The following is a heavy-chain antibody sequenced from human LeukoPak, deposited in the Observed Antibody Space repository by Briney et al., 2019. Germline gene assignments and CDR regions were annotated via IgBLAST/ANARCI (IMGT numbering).Heavy chain of an antibody. CDR1: GCTFTGYY. V-gene: IGHV1-2*06. CDR3: ARAWSGSYETPY. D-gene: IGHD1-26*01. Sequence: GASVKVSCKASGCTFTGYYMHWVRQAPGQGLEWMGRINPNSGGTNYAQKFQGRVTMTRDTSISTAYMELSRLRSDDTAVYYCARAWSGSYETPYWGQGTLVTVSS. J-gene: IGHJ4*02. CDR2: INPNSGGT.